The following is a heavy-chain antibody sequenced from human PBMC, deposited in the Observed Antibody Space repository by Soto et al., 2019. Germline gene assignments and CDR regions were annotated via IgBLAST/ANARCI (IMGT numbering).Heavy chain of an antibody. V-gene: IGHV1-69*13. D-gene: IGHD2-15*01. CDR3: ARSRRWPNFDF. Sequence: PVKVYRKASGGTYSRYAISWVRQAPGQGLEWMGGIIPIFGTANYAQKFQGRVTITADESTSTAYMELSSLRSEYTAVYYGARSRRWPNFDFWGQGTLVTGSS. CDR2: IIPIFGTA. J-gene: IGHJ4*02. CDR1: GGTYSRYA.